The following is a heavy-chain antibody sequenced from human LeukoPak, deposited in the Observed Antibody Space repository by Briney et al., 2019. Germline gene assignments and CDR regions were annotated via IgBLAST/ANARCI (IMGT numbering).Heavy chain of an antibody. CDR3: ARVETPNRWYLNWYFDL. D-gene: IGHD6-13*01. CDR2: IVVGSGNT. V-gene: IGHV1-58*01. CDR1: GFTFTSSA. J-gene: IGHJ2*01. Sequence: GASVKVSCKASGFTFTSSAVQWVRQARGQRLEWIGWIVVGSGNTNYAQKFQERVTITRDMSTSTAYMELSSLRSEDTAVYYCARVETPNRWYLNWYFDLWGRGTLVTVSS.